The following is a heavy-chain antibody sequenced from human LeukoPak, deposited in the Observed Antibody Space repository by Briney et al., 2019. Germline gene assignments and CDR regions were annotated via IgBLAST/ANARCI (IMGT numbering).Heavy chain of an antibody. J-gene: IGHJ4*02. CDR3: ARDLGGAVAGIPDY. CDR2: ISSSSSYT. V-gene: IGHV3-11*05. D-gene: IGHD6-19*01. Sequence: GGSLRLSCAASGFTFSDCYMSWIRQAPGKGLEWVSYISSSSSYTNYADSVKGRFTISRDNAKNSLYLQMNSLRAEDTAVYYCARDLGGAVAGIPDYWGQGTLVTVSS. CDR1: GFTFSDCY.